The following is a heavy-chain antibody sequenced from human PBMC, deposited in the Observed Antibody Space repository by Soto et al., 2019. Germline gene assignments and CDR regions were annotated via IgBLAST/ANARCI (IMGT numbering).Heavy chain of an antibody. D-gene: IGHD1-1*01. V-gene: IGHV4-4*07. J-gene: IGHJ5*02. CDR1: VASISGFY. Sequence: SETLSLTCTVSVASISGFYWSWIRKSAGKGLEWIGRIYATGTTDYNPALKSRVMMSVDTSKKQFSLKLRSVTAADTAVYYCVRDGTKTLRDWFDPWGQGISVTVSS. CDR3: VRDGTKTLRDWFDP. CDR2: IYATGTT.